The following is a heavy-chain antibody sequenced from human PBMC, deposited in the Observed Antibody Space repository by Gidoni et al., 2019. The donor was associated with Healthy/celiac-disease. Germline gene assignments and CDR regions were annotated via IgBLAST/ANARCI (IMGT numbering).Heavy chain of an antibody. CDR1: VFPFSSYA. J-gene: IGHJ4*02. V-gene: IGHV3-30*16. Sequence: QVQLVESGGGVVQPVRSLRLSCAASVFPFSSYAMHLVRQAPGKGLEWVAVISYDGSNKYYADSVKGRFTISRDNSKNTLYLQMNSLRAEDTAVYYCARDPRAPLGYCSSTSCYTEFGPGWDWGQGTLVTVSS. CDR2: ISYDGSNK. CDR3: ARDPRAPLGYCSSTSCYTEFGPGWD. D-gene: IGHD2-2*02.